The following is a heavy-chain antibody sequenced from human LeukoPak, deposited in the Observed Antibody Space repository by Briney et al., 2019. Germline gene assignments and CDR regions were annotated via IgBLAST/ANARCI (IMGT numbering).Heavy chain of an antibody. V-gene: IGHV3-66*01. CDR2: IYSGVST. J-gene: IGHJ4*02. D-gene: IGHD6-13*01. Sequence: GGSLRLSCAASGFTVGSNYMSWVRQAPGKGLEWVSVIYSGVSTYYAGSVKGRFTISRDNSKNTLSLQMNSLGVEDTAVYYCASSRIAGALDYWGQGTLVTVSS. CDR1: GFTVGSNY. CDR3: ASSRIAGALDY.